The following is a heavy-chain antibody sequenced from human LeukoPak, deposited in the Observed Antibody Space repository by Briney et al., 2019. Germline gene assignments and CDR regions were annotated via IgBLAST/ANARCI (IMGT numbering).Heavy chain of an antibody. Sequence: PGGSLRLSCAAPGFTFTSYWMSWVRQAPGKGLEWVANIKQDGSEKYYVDSVKGRFIISRDNAKNSLYLQMNSLRAEDTAVYYCARDLPFYSYDSYFDYWGQGTLVTVSS. D-gene: IGHD5-18*01. CDR2: IKQDGSEK. CDR1: GFTFTSYW. CDR3: ARDLPFYSYDSYFDY. J-gene: IGHJ4*02. V-gene: IGHV3-7*03.